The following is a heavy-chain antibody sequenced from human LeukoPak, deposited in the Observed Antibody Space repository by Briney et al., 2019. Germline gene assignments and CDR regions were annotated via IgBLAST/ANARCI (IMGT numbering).Heavy chain of an antibody. CDR3: AKGVPAAKAGNWFDP. D-gene: IGHD2-2*01. V-gene: IGHV3-23*01. CDR2: ISGSGGST. J-gene: IGHJ5*02. CDR1: GFTFSSYA. Sequence: GGSLRLSCAASGFTFSSYAMSWVRQAPGKGLEWXXXISGSGGSTYYADSVKGRFTISRDNSKNTLYLQMNSLRAEDTAVYYCAKGVPAAKAGNWFDPWGQGTLVTVSS.